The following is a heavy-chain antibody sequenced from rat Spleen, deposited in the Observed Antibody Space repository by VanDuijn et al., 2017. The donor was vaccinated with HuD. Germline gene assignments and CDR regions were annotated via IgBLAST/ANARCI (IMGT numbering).Heavy chain of an antibody. Sequence: EVQLVESGGGLVQPGRSLKLSCAASGFTFSDYAMAWVRQAPKKGLEWVATIIYDGTSTYYRDSVKGRFTISRDNSKSTLYLQMDSLRSEDTATYYCARQDYYNWFAYWGQGTLVTVSS. CDR1: GFTFSDYA. D-gene: IGHD1-1*01. CDR3: ARQDYYNWFAY. CDR2: IIYDGTST. J-gene: IGHJ3*01. V-gene: IGHV5-17*01.